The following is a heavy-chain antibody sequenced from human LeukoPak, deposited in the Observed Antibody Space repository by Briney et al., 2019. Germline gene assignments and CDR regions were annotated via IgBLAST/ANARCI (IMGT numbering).Heavy chain of an antibody. V-gene: IGHV3-23*01. CDR2: ISGSGGST. J-gene: IGHJ5*02. CDR3: AKDERYCSSTSCYDWLDP. D-gene: IGHD2-2*01. CDR1: GFTFSSYA. Sequence: PGGSLRLSCAASGFTFSSYAMSWVRQAPGKGLEWVSAISGSGGSTYYADSVKGRFNISRDNSKNTLYLQMNSLRAEDTAVYYCAKDERYCSSTSCYDWLDPWGQGTLVTVSS.